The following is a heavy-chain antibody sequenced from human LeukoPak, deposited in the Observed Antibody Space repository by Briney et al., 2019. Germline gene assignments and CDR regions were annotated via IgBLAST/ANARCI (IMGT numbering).Heavy chain of an antibody. CDR2: IYRDASS. CDR3: ARSFYDILIGYYQYFDY. CDR1: GLSFSSNY. D-gene: IGHD3-9*01. V-gene: IGHV3-66*01. J-gene: IGHJ4*02. Sequence: GGSLRLSCVASGLSFSSNYMSWVRQAPGKGLEWASVIYRDASSYYAEPVKGRFTISRDNSKNTLYIQMNSLRAEDTAVYYCARSFYDILIGYYQYFDYWGQGTLVTVSS.